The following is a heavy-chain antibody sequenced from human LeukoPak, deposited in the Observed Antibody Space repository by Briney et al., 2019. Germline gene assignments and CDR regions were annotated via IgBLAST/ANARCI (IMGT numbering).Heavy chain of an antibody. D-gene: IGHD3-9*01. Sequence: GGSLRLSCAASGFTVSSNYMSWARQAPGKGLEWVSVIYSGGSTYYADSVKGRFTISRDNSKNTLYLQMNSLRAEDTAVYYCARDDILTGYYLGYWGQGTLVTVSS. CDR2: IYSGGST. J-gene: IGHJ4*02. CDR3: ARDDILTGYYLGY. V-gene: IGHV3-66*01. CDR1: GFTVSSNY.